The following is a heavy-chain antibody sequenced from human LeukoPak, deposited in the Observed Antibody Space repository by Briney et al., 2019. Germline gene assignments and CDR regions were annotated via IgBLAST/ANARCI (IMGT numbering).Heavy chain of an antibody. CDR2: ISYDESNK. CDR1: GFTFSSYA. Sequence: GGSLRLSCAASGFTFSSYAMHWVRQAPGKGLEWVAVISYDESNKYYADSVKGRFTISRDNSKNTLYLQMNSLRAEDTAVYYCARDRLRYCSGGSCLHTDYWGQGTLVTVSS. D-gene: IGHD2-15*01. V-gene: IGHV3-30*04. CDR3: ARDRLRYCSGGSCLHTDY. J-gene: IGHJ4*02.